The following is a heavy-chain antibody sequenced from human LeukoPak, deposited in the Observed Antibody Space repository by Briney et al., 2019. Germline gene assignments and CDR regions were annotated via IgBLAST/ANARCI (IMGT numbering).Heavy chain of an antibody. CDR2: IFWNDDT. Sequence: SGPTLVNSTQTVTLTCTFSGFSLTTSGVGVGWIRQPPGKALEWLALIFWNDDTRYSPSLKSSLTITRGTSKNQVVLTMTNMDPVDTATYYCARRLRGFEGSWVFDYWGQGTLVTISS. J-gene: IGHJ4*02. V-gene: IGHV2-5*01. CDR3: ARRLRGFEGSWVFDY. D-gene: IGHD6-13*01. CDR1: GFSLTTSGVG.